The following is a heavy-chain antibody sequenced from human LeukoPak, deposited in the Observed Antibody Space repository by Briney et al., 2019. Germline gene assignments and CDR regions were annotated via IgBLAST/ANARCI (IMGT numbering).Heavy chain of an antibody. Sequence: ASVKVSCKAPGYTFTGYYMHWVRQAPGQGLEWMGWINPNSGGTNYAQRFQGRVTMTRDTSISTAYMELSRLRSDDTAVYYCAREPKGIVGAADYWGQGTLVTVSS. CDR2: INPNSGGT. J-gene: IGHJ4*02. V-gene: IGHV1-2*02. D-gene: IGHD1-26*01. CDR1: GYTFTGYY. CDR3: AREPKGIVGAADY.